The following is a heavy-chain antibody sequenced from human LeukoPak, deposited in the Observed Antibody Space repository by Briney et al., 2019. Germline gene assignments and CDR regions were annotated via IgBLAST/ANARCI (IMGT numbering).Heavy chain of an antibody. CDR1: GFTFSSYW. CDR2: INSDGSGT. Sequence: GGSLRLSCAASGFTFSSYWMHWVRQAPGEGLVWVSRINSDGSGTSYADSVKGRFTISRDNATYTLYLQMNSLRAEDTAVYYCARLYSYGGAFFDYWGQGALVTVSS. CDR3: ARLYSYGGAFFDY. J-gene: IGHJ4*02. D-gene: IGHD5-18*01. V-gene: IGHV3-74*01.